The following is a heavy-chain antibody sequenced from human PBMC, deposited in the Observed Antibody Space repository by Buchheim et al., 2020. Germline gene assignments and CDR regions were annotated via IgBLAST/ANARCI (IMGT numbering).Heavy chain of an antibody. Sequence: EVQLLESGGGLVQPGGSLRLSCAASGFTFSSYAMSWVRQAPGKGLEWVSAISGSGGSTYYADSVKGRFTIPRDNSKNTLYLQMNSLRAEDTAVYYCAKDQRLAGRYFDWLSPGGLNDYWGQGTL. CDR3: AKDQRLAGRYFDWLSPGGLNDY. D-gene: IGHD3-9*01. J-gene: IGHJ4*02. CDR2: ISGSGGST. CDR1: GFTFSSYA. V-gene: IGHV3-23*01.